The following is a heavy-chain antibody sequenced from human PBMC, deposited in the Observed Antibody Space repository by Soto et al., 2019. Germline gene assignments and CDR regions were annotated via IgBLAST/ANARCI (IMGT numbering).Heavy chain of an antibody. CDR1: GFTFSSYW. V-gene: IGHV3-7*01. J-gene: IGHJ4*02. Sequence: EVQLVESGGGLVQPGGSLRLSCVASGFTFSSYWMSWVRQAPGKGLEWVANIKQDGSEKYDADSVRGRFTISRDNGKNSLYLQMNSLRDEDTAVYYCARARTRGYSTTWPLDYWGQGTLVTVSS. CDR2: IKQDGSEK. D-gene: IGHD6-13*01. CDR3: ARARTRGYSTTWPLDY.